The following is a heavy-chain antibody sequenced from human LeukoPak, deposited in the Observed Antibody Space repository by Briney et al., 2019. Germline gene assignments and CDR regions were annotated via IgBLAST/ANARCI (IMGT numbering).Heavy chain of an antibody. CDR3: AKGGDGYCSNGVCSSRAVAAIDY. CDR2: IGNSGGGII. D-gene: IGHD2-8*01. J-gene: IGHJ4*02. Sequence: PGGSLRLSCVASGFTFSNYAMSWVRQAPGKGPEWVSGIGNSGGGIIYYADSVKGRFTISRGYSKNTLYLQMYSLRAEDTAVYYCAKGGDGYCSNGVCSSRAVAAIDYWGQGTLVTVSS. V-gene: IGHV3-23*01. CDR1: GFTFSNYA.